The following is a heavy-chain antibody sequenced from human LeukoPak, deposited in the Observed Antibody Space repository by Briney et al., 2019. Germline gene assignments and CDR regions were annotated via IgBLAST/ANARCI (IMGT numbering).Heavy chain of an antibody. Sequence: NSSETLSLTCTVSGVPITTTGHYWGWIRQPPGKGLEWIGIVDYRERNTYNPSLKSRVTISADTSRNQFSLRLSSVTATDTAVYYCANYVSRTMRDYWGQGTLVTVSS. D-gene: IGHD3-16*01. CDR1: GVPITTTGHY. CDR2: VDYRERN. J-gene: IGHJ4*02. V-gene: IGHV4-39*01. CDR3: ANYVSRTMRDY.